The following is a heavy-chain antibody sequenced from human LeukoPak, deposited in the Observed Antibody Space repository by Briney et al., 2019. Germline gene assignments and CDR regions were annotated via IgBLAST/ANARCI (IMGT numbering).Heavy chain of an antibody. V-gene: IGHV3-74*01. D-gene: IGHD6-13*01. CDR2: INSDGSSR. CDR3: ASASSHRIAAGGDY. Sequence: GGSLRLSCAASGFTFSNYWMHWVRQAPGKGLVWVSRINSDGSSRNYADSVKGRFTISRDNAKNRLYLQMNSLRAEDTAVYYCASASSHRIAAGGDYWGQGTLVTVSS. CDR1: GFTFSNYW. J-gene: IGHJ4*02.